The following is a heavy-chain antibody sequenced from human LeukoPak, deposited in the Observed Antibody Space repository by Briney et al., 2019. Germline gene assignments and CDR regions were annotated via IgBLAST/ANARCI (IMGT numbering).Heavy chain of an antibody. J-gene: IGHJ4*02. V-gene: IGHV3-53*01. CDR2: IFSDGTT. CDR3: AKTGGPWD. CDR1: GFTFGSSF. D-gene: IGHD7-27*01. Sequence: GGSLRLSCEASGFTFGSSFMTWVRQAPGKGLEWVSVIFSDGTTYYTDSVKGRFTISRDNSKNTLYLQLNSLRAEDTAVYYCAKTGGPWDWGQGTLVTVSS.